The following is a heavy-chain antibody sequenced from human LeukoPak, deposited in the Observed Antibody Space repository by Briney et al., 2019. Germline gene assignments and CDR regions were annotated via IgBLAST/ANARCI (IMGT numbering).Heavy chain of an antibody. Sequence: GGSLRLSCVASEFAVSSNYMTWVRQAPGKGLEWVSLINSDGTTDYSDSVKGRFTVSRDSFMNTVFLQMDSLRTEDTAVYYCAGAPQWVPQVYWGQGALVTVSS. CDR1: EFAVSSNY. D-gene: IGHD6-19*01. CDR2: INSDGTT. J-gene: IGHJ4*02. CDR3: AGAPQWVPQVY. V-gene: IGHV3-53*01.